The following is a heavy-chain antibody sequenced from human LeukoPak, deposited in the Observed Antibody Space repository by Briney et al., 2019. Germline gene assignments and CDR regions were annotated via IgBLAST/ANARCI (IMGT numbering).Heavy chain of an antibody. CDR2: IYYSGST. J-gene: IGHJ4*02. Sequence: SETLSLTCTVSGGSISSYYWSWIRQPPGKGLEWVGYIYYSGSTNYNPSLKSRVTISVDTSKNQFSLKVTSVTAADTAVYYCARFGYSYGSVFDYWGQGTLVTVSS. CDR3: ARFGYSYGSVFDY. D-gene: IGHD5-18*01. CDR1: GGSISSYY. V-gene: IGHV4-59*08.